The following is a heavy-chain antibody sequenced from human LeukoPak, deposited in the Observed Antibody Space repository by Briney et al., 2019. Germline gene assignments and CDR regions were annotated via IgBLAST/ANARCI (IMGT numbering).Heavy chain of an antibody. CDR2: INGGNGKT. CDR3: ARDARGLVAATTTTIGWFDP. D-gene: IGHD2-15*01. J-gene: IGHJ5*02. CDR1: GYIFTSFA. V-gene: IGHV1-3*01. Sequence: ASVKVACKASGYIFTSFAIHWVRQAPGQRLEWMGWINGGNGKTQYSQKFQGRVTITRDTSASTAYMELSSLRSEDTAVYYCARDARGLVAATTTTIGWFDPWGQGTLVTVSS.